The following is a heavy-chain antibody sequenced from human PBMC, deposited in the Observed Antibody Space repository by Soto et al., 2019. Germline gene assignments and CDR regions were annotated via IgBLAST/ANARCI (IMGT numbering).Heavy chain of an antibody. V-gene: IGHV1-8*01. J-gene: IGHJ3*02. CDR1: GYTFTSYD. CDR2: MNPNSGNT. CDR3: ARVNPQDAFDI. Sequence: GASVKVSCKASGYTFTSYDINWVRQATGQGLEWMGWMNPNSGNTGYAQKFQGRVTMTRNTSTSTAYMELRSLRSDDTAVYYCARVNPQDAFDIWGQGTMVTVSS.